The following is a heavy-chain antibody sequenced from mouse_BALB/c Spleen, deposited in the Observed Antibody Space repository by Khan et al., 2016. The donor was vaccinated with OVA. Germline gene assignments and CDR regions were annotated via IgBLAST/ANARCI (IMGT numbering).Heavy chain of an antibody. CDR2: LWAGGST. CDR3: AMPYYGSAWFAY. V-gene: IGHV2-9*02. J-gene: IGHJ3*01. CDR1: GFSLINYG. Sequence: VELVESGPGLVAPSQNLSIICTVSGFSLINYGVHWIRQPPGKGLVWLGVLWAGGSTNYNSALMSRLSITKDNSKSQVFLKMNSLQTDDTAMYFGAMPYYGSAWFAYGGQGTLVTVSA. D-gene: IGHD1-1*01.